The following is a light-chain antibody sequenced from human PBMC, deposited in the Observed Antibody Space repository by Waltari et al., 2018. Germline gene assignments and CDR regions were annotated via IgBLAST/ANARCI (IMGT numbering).Light chain of an antibody. V-gene: IGLV1-44*01. CDR1: STNVGSNV. CDR2: NDV. CDR3: ASWDDRLDAYV. Sequence: QSVLTQPPSASGTPGQRVIIPCSGSSTNVGSNVVTWYHQLPGTAPKLPIFNDVDRPSGVPDRFSGSRSATSASLAISGLQSDDESTYYCASWDDRLDAYVFGTGTRVTVL. J-gene: IGLJ1*01.